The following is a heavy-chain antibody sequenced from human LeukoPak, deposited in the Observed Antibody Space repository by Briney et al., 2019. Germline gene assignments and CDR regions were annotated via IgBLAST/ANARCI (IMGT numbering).Heavy chain of an antibody. V-gene: IGHV3-21*01. CDR3: ARESPTVTSNYDY. CDR1: GLTFSSYS. J-gene: IGHJ4*02. Sequence: GGSLRLSCAASGLTFSSYSMNWVRQAPGKGLEWVSSISSSSSYIYYADSVKGRFTISRDNAKNSLYLQMNSLRAEDTAVYYCARESPTVTSNYDYWGQGTLVTVSS. CDR2: ISSSSSYI. D-gene: IGHD4-17*01.